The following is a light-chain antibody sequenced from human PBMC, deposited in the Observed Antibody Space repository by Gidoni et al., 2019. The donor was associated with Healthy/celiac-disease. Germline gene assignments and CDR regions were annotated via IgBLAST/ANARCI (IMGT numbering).Light chain of an antibody. CDR3: QQRSNWPLYT. CDR2: DAS. V-gene: IGKV3-11*01. Sequence: IVSIYSPATLSSSPGESATLSCTASQSVSSYSSWYQQKPGQAPRLIIYDASNRDTAIPTRFSGSGSGTDFTLTISSLEPEDFAVYYCQQRSNWPLYTFGQGTKLEIK. J-gene: IGKJ2*01. CDR1: QSVSSY.